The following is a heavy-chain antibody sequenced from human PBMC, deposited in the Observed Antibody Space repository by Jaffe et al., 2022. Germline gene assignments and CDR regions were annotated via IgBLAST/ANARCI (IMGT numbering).Heavy chain of an antibody. V-gene: IGHV3-49*04. CDR1: GFTFGDYA. CDR3: TRDGAIAAAGLFDY. Sequence: EVQLVESGGGLVQPGRSLRLSCTASGFTFGDYAMSWVRQAPGKGLEWVGFIRSKAYGGTTEYAASVKGRFTISRDDSKSIAYLQMNSLKTEDTAVYYCTRDGAIAAAGLFDYWGQGTLVTVSS. D-gene: IGHD6-13*01. J-gene: IGHJ4*02. CDR2: IRSKAYGGTT.